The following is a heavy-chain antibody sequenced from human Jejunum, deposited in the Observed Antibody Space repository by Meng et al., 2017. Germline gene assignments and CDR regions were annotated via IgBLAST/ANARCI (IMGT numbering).Heavy chain of an antibody. V-gene: IGHV4-4*02. Sequence: QFQLQGAGPGLVEPSGTLSLTCTVSGVSTTAPFYWTWIRQAPGKGLEWIGEVWPSGATYYNPSLSSRITISIDTSNNQFSLEVAFLTAADTAVYYCARAIRERYFDSWGQGTLVTVSS. J-gene: IGHJ4*02. D-gene: IGHD1-14*01. CDR2: VWPSGAT. CDR1: GVSTTAPFY. CDR3: ARAIRERYFDS.